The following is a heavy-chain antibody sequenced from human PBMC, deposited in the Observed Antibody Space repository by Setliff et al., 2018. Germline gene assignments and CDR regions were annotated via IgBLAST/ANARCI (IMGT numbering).Heavy chain of an antibody. V-gene: IGHV4-59*08. Sequence: PPGKGLELIGYFYHSGSTNYNPSHKGRVTMTSDTSRNQLSLKLTSVSAADTSIYYCARSSYYASGNFHNYYMNVWGKGNPGHRLL. D-gene: IGHD3-10*01. CDR3: ARSSYYASGNFHNYYMNV. J-gene: IGHJ6*03. CDR2: FYHSGST.